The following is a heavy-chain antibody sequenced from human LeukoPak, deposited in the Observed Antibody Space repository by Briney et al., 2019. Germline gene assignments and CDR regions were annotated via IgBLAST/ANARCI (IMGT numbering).Heavy chain of an antibody. D-gene: IGHD6-6*01. CDR1: GYSFTSYW. CDR2: IDPSDSYT. Sequence: GESLKISCKGSGYSFTSYWISWVRQMPGKGPQWMGRIDPSDSYTNYSPSFQGQVTISADKSISTAYLQWSSLKASDTAMYHCARQSIAARRVGKGAFDIWGQGTMVTVSS. J-gene: IGHJ3*02. V-gene: IGHV5-10-1*04. CDR3: ARQSIAARRVGKGAFDI.